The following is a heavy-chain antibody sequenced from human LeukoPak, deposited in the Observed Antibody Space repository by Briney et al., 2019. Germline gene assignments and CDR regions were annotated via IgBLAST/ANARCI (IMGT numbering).Heavy chain of an antibody. CDR3: ARDINDYSNTGGWFDP. CDR2: MNPNSGNT. Sequence: GASVKVSRKASGYTFTSYDINWVRQATGQGLEWMGWMNPNSGNTGYARKFQGRVTMTRNTSISTAYMELSSLRSEDTAVYYCARDINDYSNTGGWFDPRGQGTLVTVSS. V-gene: IGHV1-8*01. D-gene: IGHD4-11*01. CDR1: GYTFTSYD. J-gene: IGHJ5*02.